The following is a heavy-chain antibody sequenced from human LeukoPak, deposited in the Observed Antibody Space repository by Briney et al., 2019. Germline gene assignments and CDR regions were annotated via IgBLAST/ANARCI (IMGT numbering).Heavy chain of an antibody. Sequence: PGGSLRLSCTASGFIFSSYTMNWVRQAPGKGLEWVSSITSSSNYIYYADSMKGRFTISRDNAKNSLSLQMNSLRAEDTAVYYCARGAYSSSSFDYWGQGTLVTVSS. D-gene: IGHD6-19*01. CDR1: GFIFSSYT. CDR2: ITSSSNYI. J-gene: IGHJ4*02. V-gene: IGHV3-21*01. CDR3: ARGAYSSSSFDY.